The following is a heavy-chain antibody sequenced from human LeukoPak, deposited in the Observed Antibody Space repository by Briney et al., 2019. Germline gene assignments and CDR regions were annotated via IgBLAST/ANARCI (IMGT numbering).Heavy chain of an antibody. CDR3: ASQSYGSTVSY. D-gene: IGHD6-13*01. J-gene: IGHJ4*02. Sequence: SETLSLTCTVSGGSISSSSYYWGWIRQPPGKGLEWIGYITHSGGTNYNPSLKSRVTISVDTSKNQFSLKLNSVTAVDTAVYYCASQSYGSTVSYWGQGTLVTVSS. V-gene: IGHV4-61*05. CDR1: GGSISSSSYY. CDR2: ITHSGGT.